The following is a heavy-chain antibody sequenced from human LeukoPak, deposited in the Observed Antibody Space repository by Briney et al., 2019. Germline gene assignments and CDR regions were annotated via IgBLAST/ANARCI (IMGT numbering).Heavy chain of an antibody. CDR3: ARDRVGRLSPPDY. CDR1: GFTFNIFV. J-gene: IGHJ4*02. Sequence: PGGSLRLSCAASGFTFNIFVMTWVRQAPGKGLEWVSSISSSSSYIYYADSVKGRFTISRDNAKNSLYMQMNSLRAEDTAVYYCARDRVGRLSPPDYWGQGTLVTVSS. D-gene: IGHD1-14*01. V-gene: IGHV3-21*01. CDR2: ISSSSSYI.